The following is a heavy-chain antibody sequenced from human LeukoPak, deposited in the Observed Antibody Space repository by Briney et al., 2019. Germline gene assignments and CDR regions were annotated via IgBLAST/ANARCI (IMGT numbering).Heavy chain of an antibody. CDR1: GGSFNYYY. J-gene: IGHJ3*02. V-gene: IGHV4-59*01. D-gene: IGHD2-15*01. CDR2: IYFTGST. Sequence: SETLSLTCTVSGGSFNYYYWSWIRQPPGKGLEWIGYIYFTGSTNYNPSLKSRVIMSVDTSKNQFSLKVTSVNVADTAVYYCARAGIVGDAFDIWGQGTMVTVSS. CDR3: ARAGIVGDAFDI.